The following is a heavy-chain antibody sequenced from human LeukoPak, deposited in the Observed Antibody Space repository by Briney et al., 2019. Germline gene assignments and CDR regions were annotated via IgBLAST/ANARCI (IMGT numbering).Heavy chain of an antibody. CDR1: GGSFSGYY. J-gene: IGHJ5*02. V-gene: IGHV4-34*09. D-gene: IGHD2-15*01. Sequence: SETLSLTCAVYGGSFSGYYWSWIRQPPGKGLEWIGEINHSGSTYYNPSLKSRVTISVDTSKNQFSLKLSSVTAADTAVYYCAYLTDGGRFGPWGQGTLVTVSS. CDR2: INHSGST. CDR3: AYLTDGGRFGP.